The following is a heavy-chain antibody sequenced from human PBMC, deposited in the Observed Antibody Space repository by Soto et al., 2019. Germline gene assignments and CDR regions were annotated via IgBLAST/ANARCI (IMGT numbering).Heavy chain of an antibody. V-gene: IGHV3-30*18. Sequence: QVQLVESGGGVVQPGRSLRLSCAASGFTFSSYGMHWVRQAPGKGLEWVAVISYDGSNKYYADSVKGRFTISRDNSKTTLYLKMDSLRAEDTAVYYCANPSSSIPTWWGPGTLVTVSS. D-gene: IGHD3-16*01. CDR2: ISYDGSNK. J-gene: IGHJ4*02. CDR1: GFTFSSYG. CDR3: ANPSSSIPTW.